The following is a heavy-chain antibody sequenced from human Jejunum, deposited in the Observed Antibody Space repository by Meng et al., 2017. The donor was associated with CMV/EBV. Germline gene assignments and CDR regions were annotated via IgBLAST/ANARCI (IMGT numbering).Heavy chain of an antibody. V-gene: IGHV3-33*01. CDR3: ARDNDGSSHYSQFDY. D-gene: IGHD3-22*01. Sequence: GFPLNSDSIHWVRQCTGKGLEWVEDLWYEGSRKYFKDTMKGRFSISKDDSKNTVYLQMNSLRAEDTAVYYCARDNDGSSHYSQFDYWGQGTLVTVSS. J-gene: IGHJ4*02. CDR2: LWYEGSRK. CDR1: GFPLNSDS.